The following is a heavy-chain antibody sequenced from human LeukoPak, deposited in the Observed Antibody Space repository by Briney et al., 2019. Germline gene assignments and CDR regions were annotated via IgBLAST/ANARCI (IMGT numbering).Heavy chain of an antibody. D-gene: IGHD3-22*01. CDR3: ARRSRFLRVQVKSGLGFDY. CDR2: IYYSGST. Sequence: SETLSLTCTVSGGSISSSSYYWGWIRQPPGKGLEWIGSIYYSGSTYYNPSLKSRVTISVDTSKNQFSLKLSSVTAADTAVYYCARRSRFLRVQVKSGLGFDYWGQGTLVTVSS. V-gene: IGHV4-39*07. J-gene: IGHJ4*02. CDR1: GGSISSSSYY.